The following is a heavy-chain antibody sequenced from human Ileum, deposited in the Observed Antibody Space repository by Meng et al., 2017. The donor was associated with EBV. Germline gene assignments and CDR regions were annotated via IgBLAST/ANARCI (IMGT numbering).Heavy chain of an antibody. Sequence: QVQRQESGPGLVKPSGTLSLICVVFDGSISSSNWWSWVRQPPGKGLEWIGQIYYSGSPSYNPSLKSRVTMSVDKSKNQVSLNLNSVTAADTALHYCARHSGYNQGYWGQGTLVTVSS. J-gene: IGHJ4*02. CDR3: ARHSGYNQGY. V-gene: IGHV4-4*02. CDR1: DGSISSSNW. D-gene: IGHD5-24*01. CDR2: IYYSGSP.